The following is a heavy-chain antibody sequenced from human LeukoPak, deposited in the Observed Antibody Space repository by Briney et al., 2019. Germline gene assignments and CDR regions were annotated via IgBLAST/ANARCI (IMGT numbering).Heavy chain of an antibody. V-gene: IGHV3-21*04. CDR2: ISTGSNYI. CDR1: GFTFSTYI. CDR3: AKGAIYYGSGSFDH. Sequence: GGSLRLSCAASGFTFSTYIMNWVRQAPGKGLEWVSSISTGSNYIYYADSVKGRFTISRDNAKNPLYLQMNSLRAEDTAIYYCAKGAIYYGSGSFDHWGQGTLVTVSS. J-gene: IGHJ4*02. D-gene: IGHD3-10*01.